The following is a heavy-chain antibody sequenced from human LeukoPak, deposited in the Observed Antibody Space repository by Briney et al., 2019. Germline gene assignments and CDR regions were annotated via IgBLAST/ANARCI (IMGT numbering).Heavy chain of an antibody. CDR1: GGSISSYC. D-gene: IGHD3-3*01. Sequence: SETLSLTCTVSGGSISSYCWSWIRQPAGKGLEWIGRIYTSGSTNYNPSLKSRVTMSVDTSKNQFSLKLGSVTAADTAVYYCASSTIFGVVANWFDPWGQGTLVTVSS. V-gene: IGHV4-4*07. J-gene: IGHJ5*02. CDR3: ASSTIFGVVANWFDP. CDR2: IYTSGST.